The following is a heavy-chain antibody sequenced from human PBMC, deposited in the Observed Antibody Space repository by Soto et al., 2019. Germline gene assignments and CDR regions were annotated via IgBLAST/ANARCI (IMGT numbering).Heavy chain of an antibody. Sequence: GGSLRLSCAASGFTVSSNCMSWVRQAPGKGLEWVSVIYSGGSTYYADSVKGRFTISRDNSKNTLYLQMNSLRAEDTAVYYCAREEYSSSWYFFDYWGQGTLVTVSS. CDR3: AREEYSSSWYFFDY. J-gene: IGHJ4*02. CDR2: IYSGGST. V-gene: IGHV3-53*01. CDR1: GFTVSSNC. D-gene: IGHD6-13*01.